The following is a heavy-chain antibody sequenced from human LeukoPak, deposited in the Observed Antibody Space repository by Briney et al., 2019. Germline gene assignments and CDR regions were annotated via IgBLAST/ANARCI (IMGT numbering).Heavy chain of an antibody. D-gene: IGHD6-13*01. CDR2: INHSGST. J-gene: IGHJ4*02. V-gene: IGHV4-34*01. Sequence: SETLSLTCAVYGGSFSGYYWSWIRQPPGKGLEWIGEINHSGSTNYNPSLKSRVTISGDTSKNRFSLKLSSVTAADTAMYYCAGYSSSWEGDYWGQGTLVTVSS. CDR3: AGYSSSWEGDY. CDR1: GGSFSGYY.